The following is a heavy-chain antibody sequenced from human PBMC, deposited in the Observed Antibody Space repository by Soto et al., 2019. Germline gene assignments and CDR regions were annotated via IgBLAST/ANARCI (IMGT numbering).Heavy chain of an antibody. J-gene: IGHJ6*02. CDR3: ARGGVDYDFWSGYFGPQPIGMDV. CDR2: INHSGST. Sequence: LPETLSLTCAVYGGSFSGYYWSWIRQPPGKGLEWIGEINHSGSTNYNPSLKSLVTISVDTSKNQFSLKLSSVTAADTAVYYCARGGVDYDFWSGYFGPQPIGMDVWGQGTTVTVSS. D-gene: IGHD3-3*01. V-gene: IGHV4-34*01. CDR1: GGSFSGYY.